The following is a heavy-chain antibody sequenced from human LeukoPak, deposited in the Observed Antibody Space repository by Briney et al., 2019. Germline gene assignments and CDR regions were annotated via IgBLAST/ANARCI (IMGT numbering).Heavy chain of an antibody. CDR1: GFTFGSYG. D-gene: IGHD6-13*01. Sequence: GGSRRLSCAASGFTFGSYGMHWVRQAPGKGLEWVVFIRYDGSNKRYADSVKGRFTISRDNSKSTLYLQMNSLRAEDTAVYYCARDTSRPFDYWGQGTLVTVSS. CDR3: ARDTSRPFDY. CDR2: IRYDGSNK. V-gene: IGHV3-30*02. J-gene: IGHJ4*02.